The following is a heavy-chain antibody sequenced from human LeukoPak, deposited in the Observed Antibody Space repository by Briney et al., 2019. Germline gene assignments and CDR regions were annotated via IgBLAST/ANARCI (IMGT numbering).Heavy chain of an antibody. CDR1: GFTYSSYS. CDR2: ISSSSSTI. D-gene: IGHD3-3*01. J-gene: IGHJ4*02. CDR3: ARVPDDFWSGYYFDY. V-gene: IGHV3-48*01. Sequence: GGSLRLSCAASGFTYSSYSVNWVRQAPGKGLEWVSYISSSSSTIYYADSVKGRFTISRDNAKNSLYLQMNSLRAEDTAVYYCARVPDDFWSGYYFDYWGQGTLVTVSS.